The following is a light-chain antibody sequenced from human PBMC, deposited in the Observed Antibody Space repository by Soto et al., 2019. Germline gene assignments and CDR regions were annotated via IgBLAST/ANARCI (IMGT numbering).Light chain of an antibody. J-gene: IGLJ1*01. CDR1: SSDVGGYNY. V-gene: IGLV2-11*01. Sequence: QSALTQPRSVSGSPGQSVTISCTGTSSDVGGYNYVAWYQQHPGKAPKLMIYDVSKRPSGVPDRFSGSKSDNTASLTISGLLADDEADYYCCSYAGSSTHVFGTGTKLTVL. CDR3: CSYAGSSTHV. CDR2: DVS.